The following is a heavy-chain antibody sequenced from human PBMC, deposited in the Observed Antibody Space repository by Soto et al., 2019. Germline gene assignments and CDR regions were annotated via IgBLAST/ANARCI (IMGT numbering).Heavy chain of an antibody. CDR2: IKQDGSEK. CDR3: ARFYYDSSGYLPSPYYYYYGMDV. D-gene: IGHD3-22*01. Sequence: EVQLVESGGGLVQPGGSLRLSCAASGFTFSSYWMSWVRQAPGKGLEWVANIKQDGSEKYYVDSVKGRFTISRDNAQNSLYRQMNSLRAEDTAVYYCARFYYDSSGYLPSPYYYYYGMDVWGQGTTVTVSS. J-gene: IGHJ6*02. CDR1: GFTFSSYW. V-gene: IGHV3-7*04.